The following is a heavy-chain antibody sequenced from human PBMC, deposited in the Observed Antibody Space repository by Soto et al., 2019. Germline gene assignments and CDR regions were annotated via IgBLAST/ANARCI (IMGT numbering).Heavy chain of an antibody. D-gene: IGHD5-18*01. CDR3: ARAPYNSGLLFYLDY. J-gene: IGHJ4*02. Sequence: ASVKVSCKASGYTFTYYHVHWVRQAPGQGLEWMGIINPYGGDTTYAQKFQGRVTMTRDTSTSTVYMERSSLRSEDTALYYCARAPYNSGLLFYLDYWGQGALVTVSS. V-gene: IGHV1-46*01. CDR2: INPYGGDT. CDR1: GYTFTYYH.